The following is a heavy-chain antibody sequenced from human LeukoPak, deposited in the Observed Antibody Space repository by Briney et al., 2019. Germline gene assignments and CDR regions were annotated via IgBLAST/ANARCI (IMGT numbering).Heavy chain of an antibody. CDR3: ARWDYDYVWGSYRSFDY. CDR1: GFTFRSYW. J-gene: IGHJ4*02. V-gene: IGHV3-7*01. CDR2: IKQDGSEE. D-gene: IGHD3-16*02. Sequence: GGSLRLSCAASGFTFRSYWMSWVRQAPGKGLEWVANIKQDGSEEYYVDSVKGRFTISRDNAKNSLYLQMNSLRAEDTAVYYCARWDYDYVWGSYRSFDYWGQGTLVTVSS.